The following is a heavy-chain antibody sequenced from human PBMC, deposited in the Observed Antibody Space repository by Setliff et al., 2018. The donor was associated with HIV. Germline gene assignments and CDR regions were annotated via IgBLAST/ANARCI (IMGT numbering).Heavy chain of an antibody. CDR3: ARRDGRSMNAFEI. D-gene: IGHD6-13*01. J-gene: IGHJ3*02. CDR1: DYTFTTYW. Sequence: PGESPKISCKAVDYTFTTYWIGWVRQMPGEGLEWMGIIYPEDSNIKYNPSFQNQVTISADKSISTAYLQVHNLKASDTATYYCARRDGRSMNAFEIWGPGTMVTVS. CDR2: IYPEDSNI. V-gene: IGHV5-51*01.